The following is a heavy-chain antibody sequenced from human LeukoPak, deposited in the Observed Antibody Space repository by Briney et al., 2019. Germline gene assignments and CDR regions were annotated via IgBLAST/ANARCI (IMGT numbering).Heavy chain of an antibody. CDR2: IYYGGST. CDR3: ARENSGAYDS. CDR1: GGSISSGGHY. D-gene: IGHD1-26*01. J-gene: IGHJ4*02. Sequence: SQALSLTCTVSGGSISSGGHYWSWIRQHPGKGVEWIGYIYYGGSTYYNPSLKSRLTISVDTSKNQFSLKMSSVTAADTAVYYCARENSGAYDSWGQGTLVTVSS. V-gene: IGHV4-31*03.